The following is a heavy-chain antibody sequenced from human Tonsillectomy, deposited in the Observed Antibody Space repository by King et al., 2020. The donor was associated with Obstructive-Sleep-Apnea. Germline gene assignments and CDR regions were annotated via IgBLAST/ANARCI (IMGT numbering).Heavy chain of an antibody. J-gene: IGHJ3*02. CDR3: ARRITFFDQGAFDI. CDR1: GGSISSSNC. CDR2: IYHSGST. V-gene: IGHV4-4*02. Sequence: QLQESGPGLVKPSGTLSLTCTVSGGSISSSNCWSWVRQPPGKGLEWIGEIYHSGSTNYNPSLKSRVTISADKSKNQYSLKLSSVTAADTAVYFCARRITFFDQGAFDIWGQGTMVTVSS. D-gene: IGHD3-3*01.